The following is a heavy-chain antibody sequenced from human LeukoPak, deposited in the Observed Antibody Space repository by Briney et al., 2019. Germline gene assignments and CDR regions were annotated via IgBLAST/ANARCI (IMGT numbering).Heavy chain of an antibody. J-gene: IGHJ4*02. Sequence: PSETLSLTCAVYGGSFSGYYWSWIRQPPGKGLEWIGEINHSGSTNYNPSLKSRVTISVDTSKNQFSLKLSSVAAADTAVYYCARGAAYCSSTSCYRRYSYGIDYWGQGTLVTVSS. CDR3: ARGAAYCSSTSCYRRYSYGIDY. V-gene: IGHV4-34*01. D-gene: IGHD2-2*01. CDR1: GGSFSGYY. CDR2: INHSGST.